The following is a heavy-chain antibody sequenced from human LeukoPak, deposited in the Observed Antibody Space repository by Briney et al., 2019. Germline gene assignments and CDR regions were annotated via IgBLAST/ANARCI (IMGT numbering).Heavy chain of an antibody. V-gene: IGHV1-2*02. CDR2: INPNSGGT. Sequence: ASVKVSCKASGGTFSSYAISWVRQAPGQGLEWMGWINPNSGGTNYAQKFQGRVTMTRDTSISTAYMELSRLRSDDTAVYYCAREYWEAYGDSFDYWGQGTLVTVSS. CDR3: AREYWEAYGDSFDY. D-gene: IGHD4-17*01. CDR1: GGTFSSYA. J-gene: IGHJ4*02.